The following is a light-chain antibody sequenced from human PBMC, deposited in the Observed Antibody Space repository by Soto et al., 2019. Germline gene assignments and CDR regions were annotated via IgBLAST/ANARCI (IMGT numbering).Light chain of an antibody. Sequence: DIQMTQSPSSLSASVGDRVTITCRASQSISTYLHWYQQKPGKAPNLLIYAASTLQSGVPSRFSGSGSGTEFTLTISSLQPDDFATYYCQQYKSYSFGQGNKVDSK. V-gene: IGKV1-39*01. J-gene: IGKJ1*01. CDR1: QSISTY. CDR3: QQYKSYS. CDR2: AAS.